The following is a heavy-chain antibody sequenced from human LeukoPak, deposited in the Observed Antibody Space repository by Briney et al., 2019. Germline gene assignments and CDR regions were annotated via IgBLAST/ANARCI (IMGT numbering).Heavy chain of an antibody. CDR1: GGTFSSYA. J-gene: IGHJ4*02. CDR2: IIPILGIA. CDR3: ARDSDSSGYYYNY. V-gene: IGHV1-69*04. D-gene: IGHD3-22*01. Sequence: GASVKVSCKASGGTFSSYAISWVRQAPGQGLEWMGRIIPILGIANYAQKFQGRVTITADKSTGTAYMELSSLRSEDTAVYYCARDSDSSGYYYNYWGQGTLVTVSS.